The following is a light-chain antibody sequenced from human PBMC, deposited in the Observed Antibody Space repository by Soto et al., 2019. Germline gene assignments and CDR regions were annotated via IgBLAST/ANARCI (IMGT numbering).Light chain of an antibody. CDR2: GAS. Sequence: IVMTQSPATVSASPGERVTLSSRASQRVSGIVAWYKQNPAQPPRLLVYGASTTATDIPARFFGSGSETEFTLTITRLQSEDFGTYYCQQFNTWPRTFGQGTKVEIK. V-gene: IGKV3-15*01. J-gene: IGKJ1*01. CDR3: QQFNTWPRT. CDR1: QRVSGI.